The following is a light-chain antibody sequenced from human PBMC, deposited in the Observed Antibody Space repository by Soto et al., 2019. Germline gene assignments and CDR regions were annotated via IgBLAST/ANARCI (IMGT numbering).Light chain of an antibody. CDR2: EGS. CDR3: CSYAGTSTSYV. J-gene: IGLJ1*01. CDR1: SSDVGSYNL. Sequence: QSALTQPASVSGSPGQSITISCTGTSSDVGSYNLVSWYQQHPGKAPKLLIYEGSQRPPGVSDRFSGSKSGNTASLTISGLQAEDEADYYCCSYAGTSTSYVCGTGTKLTVL. V-gene: IGLV2-23*01.